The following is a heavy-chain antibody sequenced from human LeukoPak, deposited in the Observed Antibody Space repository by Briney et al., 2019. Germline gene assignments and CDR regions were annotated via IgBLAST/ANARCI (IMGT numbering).Heavy chain of an antibody. Sequence: GSLRLSCAASGFTFSSYSMNWVRQAPGKGLEWVSAISGSGGSTYYADSVKGRFTISRDNSKNTLYLQMNSLRAEDTAVYYCAKDMGRRNFAVDVYYFDYWGQGTLVTVSS. CDR1: GFTFSSYS. V-gene: IGHV3-23*01. D-gene: IGHD6-19*01. CDR3: AKDMGRRNFAVDVYYFDY. CDR2: ISGSGGST. J-gene: IGHJ4*02.